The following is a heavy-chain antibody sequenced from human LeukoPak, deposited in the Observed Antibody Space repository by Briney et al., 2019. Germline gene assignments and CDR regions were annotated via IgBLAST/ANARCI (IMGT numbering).Heavy chain of an antibody. V-gene: IGHV3-23*01. Sequence: GPLRLSCAASGFTFSSYAMSWVRQAPGKGLEWVSAISGSGGSTYYADSVKGRFTISRDNSKNTLYLQMNSLRAEDTAVYYCAKPFYYGSGSNNWFDPWGQGTLVTVSS. J-gene: IGHJ5*02. CDR1: GFTFSSYA. CDR3: AKPFYYGSGSNNWFDP. CDR2: ISGSGGST. D-gene: IGHD3-10*01.